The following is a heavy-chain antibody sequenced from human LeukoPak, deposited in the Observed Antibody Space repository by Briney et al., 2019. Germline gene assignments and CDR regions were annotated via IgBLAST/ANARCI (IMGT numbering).Heavy chain of an antibody. V-gene: IGHV3-30*03. CDR1: GFTFKNYG. CDR3: ARDSSMLRGPLVIYYFDF. Sequence: PGGSLRLSCAASGFTFKNYGMHWVRQAPGKGLEWVAVISYDGSNKYYADSVKGRFTISRDNSKNTLYLQMNSLRVEDTAVYYCARDSSMLRGPLVIYYFDFWGQGTLVTVSS. CDR2: ISYDGSNK. D-gene: IGHD3-10*01. J-gene: IGHJ4*02.